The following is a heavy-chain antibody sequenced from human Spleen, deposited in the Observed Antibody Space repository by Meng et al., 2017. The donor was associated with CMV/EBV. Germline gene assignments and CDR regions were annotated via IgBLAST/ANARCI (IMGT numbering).Heavy chain of an antibody. V-gene: IGHV3-30*02. CDR2: IRYEGSNK. Sequence: GESLKISCAASGFTFSSYGMHWVRQAPGKGLEWVAFIRYEGSNKYYADSVKGRFTISRDNSKNTLYLQMNSLRAEDTAVYYCAKEGSRAHWGQGTLVTVSS. J-gene: IGHJ4*02. D-gene: IGHD3-10*01. CDR3: AKEGSRAH. CDR1: GFTFSSYG.